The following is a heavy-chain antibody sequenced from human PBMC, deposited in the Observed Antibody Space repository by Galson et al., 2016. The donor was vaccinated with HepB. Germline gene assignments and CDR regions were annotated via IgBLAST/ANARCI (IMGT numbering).Heavy chain of an antibody. CDR3: TRDTRGYYFERRAFDY. CDR1: GFTFSNYS. D-gene: IGHD5-12*01. J-gene: IGHJ4*02. Sequence: SLRLSCAASGFTFSNYSMNWVCQAPGRGLEWVSYISSSSNTIYYADSVKGRYTISRDNAKNSVYLQMNSLRDEDTAVYYCTRDTRGYYFERRAFDYWGQGTLVTVSS. V-gene: IGHV3-48*02. CDR2: ISSSSNTI.